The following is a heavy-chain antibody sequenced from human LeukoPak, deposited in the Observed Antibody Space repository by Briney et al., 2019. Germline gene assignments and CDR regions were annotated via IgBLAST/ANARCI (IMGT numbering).Heavy chain of an antibody. CDR1: GYIFSTYW. V-gene: IGHV5-51*01. D-gene: IGHD3-10*01. CDR3: VRQAVRGAPNWFDP. CDR2: IFPGDSDT. Sequence: GESLKISCKASGYIFSTYWIGWVRQTPGKGLEWMAIIFPGDSDTRYSPSFQGQVTISADKSISTAYLQWSSLKASDTGIYYCVRQAVRGAPNWFDPWGQGTLVTVSS. J-gene: IGHJ5*02.